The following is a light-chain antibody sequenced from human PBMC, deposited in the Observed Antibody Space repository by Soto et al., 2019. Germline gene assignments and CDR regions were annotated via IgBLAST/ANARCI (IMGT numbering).Light chain of an antibody. V-gene: IGKV1-33*01. J-gene: IGKJ3*01. Sequence: DIQMTQSPSSLSASVGDRVTITCQASQGISNYLNWYQQKPGKAAKLLIYDASNWETGVPSRFSGSGSGTDFTFTISSLQPEDIATYYCQQYDNLPCTFGPGTKVDIK. CDR3: QQYDNLPCT. CDR2: DAS. CDR1: QGISNY.